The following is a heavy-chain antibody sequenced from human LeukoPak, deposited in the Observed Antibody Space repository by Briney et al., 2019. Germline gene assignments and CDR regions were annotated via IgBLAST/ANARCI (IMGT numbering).Heavy chain of an antibody. CDR3: VRDRGTYRPIDY. D-gene: IGHD1-26*01. J-gene: IGHJ4*02. V-gene: IGHV3-21*04. CDR2: ISYTGTYI. CDR1: GFTFDDYG. Sequence: GGSLRLSCAASGFTFDDYGMNWVRQAPGKGLEWVSSISYTGTYIYYADSVKGRFTISRDNAQISLYLQMNSLRAEDTAIYYCVRDRGTYRPIDYWGQGTLVTVSS.